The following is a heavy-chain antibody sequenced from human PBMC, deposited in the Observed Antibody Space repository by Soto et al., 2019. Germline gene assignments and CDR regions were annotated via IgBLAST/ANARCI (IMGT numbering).Heavy chain of an antibody. Sequence: QVQLVESGGGVVQPGRSLRLSCAASGFTFSSYGMHWVRQAPGKGLEWVAVIWYDGSNKYYADSVKGRFTISRDNSENTLDLQMNNLRAEDTAVYYCARDFGGADSWGQGTLVAVSS. J-gene: IGHJ4*02. CDR2: IWYDGSNK. CDR3: ARDFGGADS. V-gene: IGHV3-33*01. CDR1: GFTFSSYG. D-gene: IGHD1-26*01.